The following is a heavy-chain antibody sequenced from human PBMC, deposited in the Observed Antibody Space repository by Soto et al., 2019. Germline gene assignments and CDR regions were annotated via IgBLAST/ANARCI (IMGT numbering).Heavy chain of an antibody. Sequence: SGPGLVKPXETLSLTCAVSGVSIKTYXXSWIRQPAGKGLEWIGRIYGSGSSNYNPTLKSRVTMSADTSNNQVSLKLSSVTAADTAVYYCARDEYYDSNNWFDPWGQGTLVTVSS. CDR2: IYGSGSS. CDR1: GVSIKTYX. V-gene: IGHV4-4*07. CDR3: ARDEYYDSNNWFDP. D-gene: IGHD3-22*01. J-gene: IGHJ5*02.